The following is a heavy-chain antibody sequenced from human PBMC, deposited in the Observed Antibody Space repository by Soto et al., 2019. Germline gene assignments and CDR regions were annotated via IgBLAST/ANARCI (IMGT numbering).Heavy chain of an antibody. CDR1: GFIFSNYW. Sequence: GGSLRLSCAASGFIFSNYWMSWVRQAPGKGLEWVANIKQDGSEKYYVDSVKGRFTISRDNAKNSLYLQMSSLRAEDTAVYYCARDFALSRGTFDYWGQGTLVTVSS. V-gene: IGHV3-7*05. J-gene: IGHJ4*02. CDR2: IKQDGSEK. D-gene: IGHD3-16*01. CDR3: ARDFALSRGTFDY.